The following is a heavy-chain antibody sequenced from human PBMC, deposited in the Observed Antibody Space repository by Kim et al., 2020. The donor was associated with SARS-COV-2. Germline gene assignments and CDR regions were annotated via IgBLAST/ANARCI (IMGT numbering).Heavy chain of an antibody. D-gene: IGHD4-4*01. V-gene: IGHV4-39*01. CDR1: GGSISSSSYY. CDR3: ARGMTTVTTEALYYYYYYGMDV. J-gene: IGHJ6*02. Sequence: SETLSLTCTVSGGSISSSSYYWGWIRQPPGKGLEWIGSIYYSGSTYYNPSLKSRVTISVDTSKNQFSLKLSSVTAADTAVYYCARGMTTVTTEALYYYYYYGMDVWGQGTTVTVSS. CDR2: IYYSGST.